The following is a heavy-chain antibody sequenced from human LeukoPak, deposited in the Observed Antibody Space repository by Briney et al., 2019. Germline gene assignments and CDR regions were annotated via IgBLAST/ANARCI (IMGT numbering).Heavy chain of an antibody. D-gene: IGHD6-19*01. Sequence: PSETLSLTCTVSGGSISSSSYYWGWIRQPPGKGLEWIGSIYYSGSTYYNPSLKSRVTISVDTSKNQFSLKLSSVTAADTAVYYCARGGSGWLNWFDPWGQGTLVTVSS. CDR1: GGSISSSSYY. CDR3: ARGGSGWLNWFDP. J-gene: IGHJ5*02. CDR2: IYYSGST. V-gene: IGHV4-39*07.